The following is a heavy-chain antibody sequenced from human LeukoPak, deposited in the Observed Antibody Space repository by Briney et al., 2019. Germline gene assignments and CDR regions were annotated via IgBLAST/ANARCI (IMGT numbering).Heavy chain of an antibody. CDR2: ISGSGGST. J-gene: IGHJ4*02. V-gene: IGHV3-23*01. CDR3: AKDRAYYSDSSGYYLVRAYDY. D-gene: IGHD3-22*01. Sequence: GGTLRLSCAASGFTFNTYAMSWVRQAPGKGLEWVSGISGSGGSTFYADSVKGRFTISRDNSKNTLYLQMNSLRAEDTAVYYCAKDRAYYSDSSGYYLVRAYDYWGQGTLVTVSS. CDR1: GFTFNTYA.